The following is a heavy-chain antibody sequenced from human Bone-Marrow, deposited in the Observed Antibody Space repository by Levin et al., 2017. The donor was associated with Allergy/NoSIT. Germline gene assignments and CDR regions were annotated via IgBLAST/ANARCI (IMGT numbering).Heavy chain of an antibody. CDR2: ISAYNGNT. CDR1: GYTFTSYG. J-gene: IGHJ4*02. V-gene: IGHV1-18*01. CDR3: ARFQSSWFGLYHFNPFDY. D-gene: IGHD6-13*01. Sequence: SGGSLRLSCKASGYTFTSYGISWVRQAPGQGLEWMGWISAYNGNTNYAQKLQGRVTMTTDTSTSTAYMELRSLRSDDTAVYYCARFQSSWFGLYHFNPFDYWGQGTLVTVSS.